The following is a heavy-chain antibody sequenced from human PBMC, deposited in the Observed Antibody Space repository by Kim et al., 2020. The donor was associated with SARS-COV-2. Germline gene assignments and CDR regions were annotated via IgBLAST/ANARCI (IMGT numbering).Heavy chain of an antibody. Sequence: SETLSLTCTVSGGSISSSSYYWGWIRQPPGKGLEWIGSIYYSGSTYYNPSLKSRVTISVDTSKNQFSLKLSSVTAADTAVYYCASDPIVGADRGYWGQGTLVTVSS. CDR3: ASDPIVGADRGY. D-gene: IGHD1-26*01. CDR2: IYYSGST. CDR1: GGSISSSSYY. J-gene: IGHJ4*02. V-gene: IGHV4-39*01.